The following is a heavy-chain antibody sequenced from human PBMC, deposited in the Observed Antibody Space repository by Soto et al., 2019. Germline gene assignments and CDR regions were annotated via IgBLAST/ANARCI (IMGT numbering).Heavy chain of an antibody. J-gene: IGHJ6*02. CDR3: ARLGGYCSGTSCYGYYGMDV. Sequence: SETLSLTFTVSGGTISSGPYSWGWIRQHPGMGLEWIGTFYYSGSTYYNPSLESRVTISVDTSKNQFSLKVSSVTAADTAMYYCARLGGYCSGTSCYGYYGMDVWGQGTTVT. D-gene: IGHD2-2*01. CDR2: FYYSGST. V-gene: IGHV4-39*01. CDR1: GGTISSGPYS.